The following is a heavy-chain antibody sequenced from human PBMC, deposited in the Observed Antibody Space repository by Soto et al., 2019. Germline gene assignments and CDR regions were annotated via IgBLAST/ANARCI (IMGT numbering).Heavy chain of an antibody. CDR3: ARDSAYCSSTSCETPYYYYGMDV. CDR1: GFTFRSYG. D-gene: IGHD2-2*01. V-gene: IGHV3-33*01. J-gene: IGHJ6*02. CDR2: IWYDGSNK. Sequence: GGSLRLSCAASGFTFRSYGMHWVRQAPGKGLEWVAVIWYDGSNKYYADSVKGRFTISRDNSKNTLYLQMNSLRAEDTAVYYCARDSAYCSSTSCETPYYYYGMDVWGQVTTVTVSS.